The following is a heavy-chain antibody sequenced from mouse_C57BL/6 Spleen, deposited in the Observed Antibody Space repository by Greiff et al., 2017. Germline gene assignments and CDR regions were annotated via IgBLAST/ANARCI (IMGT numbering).Heavy chain of an antibody. CDR1: GYSFTSYY. Sequence: QVQLQQSGPELVKPGASVKISCKASGYSFTSYYIHWVKQRPGQGLEWIGWIYPGSGSTNYNEKFKGKATFTADTSSNTAYMQLSSLTTEDSAIYYCARCVYGSSYRYYAMDYWGQGTSVTVSS. D-gene: IGHD1-1*01. J-gene: IGHJ4*01. CDR3: ARCVYGSSYRYYAMDY. V-gene: IGHV1-66*01. CDR2: IYPGSGST.